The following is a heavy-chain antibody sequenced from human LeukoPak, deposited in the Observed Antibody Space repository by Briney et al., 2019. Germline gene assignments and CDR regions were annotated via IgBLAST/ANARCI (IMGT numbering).Heavy chain of an antibody. Sequence: ASVKVSCKASGYTFTSHALHWVRQAPGEGLEWMAWINGATGNTEYSQKFQARVTITRDTSASTAYMELSSLRSEDTAVYYCARSIIIVPNTSYYYYYMDVWGQGTMVTVSS. V-gene: IGHV1-3*01. D-gene: IGHD2/OR15-2a*01. CDR1: GYTFTSHA. CDR3: ARSIIIVPNTSYYYYYMDV. J-gene: IGHJ6*02. CDR2: INGATGNT.